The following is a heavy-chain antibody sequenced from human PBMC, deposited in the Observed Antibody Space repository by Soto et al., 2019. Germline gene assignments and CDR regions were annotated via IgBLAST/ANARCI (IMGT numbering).Heavy chain of an antibody. J-gene: IGHJ4*02. V-gene: IGHV3-15*01. Sequence: GGSLRLSCAASGFTFSNAWMSWVRQAPGKGLEWVGRIKSKTDGGTTDYAAPVKGRFTISRDDSKNTLYLQMNSLKTEDTAVYYCTTDPGFLEWLGDYWGQGTLVTVSS. D-gene: IGHD3-3*01. CDR1: GFTFSNAW. CDR2: IKSKTDGGTT. CDR3: TTDPGFLEWLGDY.